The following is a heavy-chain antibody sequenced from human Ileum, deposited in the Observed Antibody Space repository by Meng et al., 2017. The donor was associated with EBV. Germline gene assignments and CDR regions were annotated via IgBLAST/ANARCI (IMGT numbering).Heavy chain of an antibody. Sequence: LQEAAPAWVQPSSTLSCTCAMACGSIGSYYWLSWVRQSPEKGLEWTGEMYPTGPTDYNPSLKGRLSISTDKSKTQPALKLNSVTAADTAVYYCVTGGTYYLSYWGQGSLVTVSS. CDR3: VTGGTYYLSY. V-gene: IGHV4-4*02. D-gene: IGHD1-26*01. CDR1: CGSIGSYYW. J-gene: IGHJ4*02. CDR2: MYPTGPT.